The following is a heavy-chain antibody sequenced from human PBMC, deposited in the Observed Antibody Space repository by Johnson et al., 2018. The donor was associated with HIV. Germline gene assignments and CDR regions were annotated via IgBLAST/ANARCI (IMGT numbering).Heavy chain of an antibody. Sequence: VQLVESGGGLVRPGGSLRLSCVASGFAVSGYYMSWVRQAPGKGLEWVANINQDGSENYYVDSVKGRFTISRDNAKSALYLQVHSLRAEDTAVYYCAKPQTGIAVAAHFAFDIWGQGTMVTVSS. CDR2: INQDGSEN. V-gene: IGHV3-7*01. CDR3: AKPQTGIAVAAHFAFDI. CDR1: GFAVSGYY. D-gene: IGHD6-19*01. J-gene: IGHJ3*02.